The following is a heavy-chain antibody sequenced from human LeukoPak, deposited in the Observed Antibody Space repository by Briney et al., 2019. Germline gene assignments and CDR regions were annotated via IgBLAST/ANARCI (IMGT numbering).Heavy chain of an antibody. CDR3: ARGRNSVYYFNVVAPSYFDY. D-gene: IGHD3-22*01. V-gene: IGHV1-2*06. CDR2: INPNSGGT. Sequence: ASVKVSCKASGYTFTGYYMHWVRQAPGQGREWMGRINPNSGGTNYAQKFQGRVTMTRDTSINTAYMDLGRLRSDDTAVYYCARGRNSVYYFNVVAPSYFDYWGQGTLVTVSS. CDR1: GYTFTGYY. J-gene: IGHJ4*02.